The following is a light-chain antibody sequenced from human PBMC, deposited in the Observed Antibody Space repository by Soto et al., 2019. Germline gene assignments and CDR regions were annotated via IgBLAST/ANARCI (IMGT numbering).Light chain of an antibody. CDR1: QSISSW. J-gene: IGKJ1*01. Sequence: DIQMTQSPSTLSASVGDRVTITCRASQSISSWLAWYQQKPGKAPKLLIYDASSLESGVPSRFSGSGSETEFTLTISSLQPDDFATYYCQQYNSYGTFGQGTKVEIK. CDR3: QQYNSYGT. CDR2: DAS. V-gene: IGKV1-5*01.